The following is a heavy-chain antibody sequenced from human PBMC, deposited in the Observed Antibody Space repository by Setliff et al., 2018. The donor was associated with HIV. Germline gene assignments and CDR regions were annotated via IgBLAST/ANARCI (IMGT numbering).Heavy chain of an antibody. Sequence: GSLRLSCAASGFTFSSYTMNWVRQAPGKGLEWVSSISSSSYYIYYADSVKGRFTISRDNSKNTLFLQLNSVTPEDTAVYYCVRGSYGSVLLWGQGTLVTVSS. D-gene: IGHD6-19*01. CDR3: VRGSYGSVLL. V-gene: IGHV3-21*01. CDR2: ISSSSYYI. CDR1: GFTFSSYT. J-gene: IGHJ4*02.